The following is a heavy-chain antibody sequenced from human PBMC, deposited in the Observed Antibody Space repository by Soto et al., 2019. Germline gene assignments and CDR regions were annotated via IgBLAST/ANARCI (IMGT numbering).Heavy chain of an antibody. D-gene: IGHD1-26*01. J-gene: IGHJ5*02. CDR2: INAGNGNT. V-gene: IGHV1-3*01. Sequence: ASVKVSCRASGYTFTSYAMHWVRQAPGQRLEWMGWINAGNGNTKYSQKFQGRVTITRYTSASTAYMELSSLRSEDTAVYYCARPTRSGSYPYNWFDPWGQGSLVAVSS. CDR3: ARPTRSGSYPYNWFDP. CDR1: GYTFTSYA.